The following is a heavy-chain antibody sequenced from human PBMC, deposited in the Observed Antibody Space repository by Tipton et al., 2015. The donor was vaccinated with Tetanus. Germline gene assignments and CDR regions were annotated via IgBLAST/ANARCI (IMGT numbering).Heavy chain of an antibody. V-gene: IGHV4-39*01. Sequence: GLVKPSETLSLTCTVSGGSISTRNYFWGWIRQAPGKGLEWIASIYFQGSTYYSPSLKSRLTIDVDTSQNLFSLKLTSVTAADTAVYYCARHLYGYWFDPWGQGALVTVSS. J-gene: IGHJ5*02. D-gene: IGHD2/OR15-2a*01. CDR3: ARHLYGYWFDP. CDR2: IYFQGST. CDR1: GGSISTRNYF.